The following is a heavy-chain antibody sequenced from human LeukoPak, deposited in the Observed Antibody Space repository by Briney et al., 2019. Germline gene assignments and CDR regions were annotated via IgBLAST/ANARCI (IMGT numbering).Heavy chain of an antibody. J-gene: IGHJ4*02. V-gene: IGHV4-59*01. CDR3: ARSLYTNYYFDY. D-gene: IGHD4-11*01. Sequence: SETLSLTCTVSGDSISSYSWNWIRQPPGKGLEWIAYIYYSGGTNYNPSLKSRATISVDTSKNQFSLKLSSVTAADTAVYYCARSLYTNYYFDYWGQGTLVTVSS. CDR1: GDSISSYS. CDR2: IYYSGGT.